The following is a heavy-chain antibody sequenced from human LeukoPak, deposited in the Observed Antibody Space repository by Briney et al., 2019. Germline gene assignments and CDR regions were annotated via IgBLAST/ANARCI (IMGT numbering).Heavy chain of an antibody. J-gene: IGHJ3*02. V-gene: IGHV3-30*02. Sequence: PGGSLKLSCAASGFTFSSYGMHWVRQAPGKGLEWVAFIRYDGSNKYYADSVKGRFTISRDNSKNTLYLQMNSLRAEDTAVYYCAKDPIVVVPAGYHDAFDIWGQGTMVTVSS. CDR2: IRYDGSNK. CDR1: GFTFSSYG. CDR3: AKDPIVVVPAGYHDAFDI. D-gene: IGHD2-2*01.